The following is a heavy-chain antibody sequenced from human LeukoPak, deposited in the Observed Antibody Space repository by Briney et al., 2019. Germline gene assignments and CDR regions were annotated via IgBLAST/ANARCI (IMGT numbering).Heavy chain of an antibody. CDR1: GFTFSSYT. Sequence: GGSLRLSCAASGFTFSSYTIHWVRQAPGKGLEWVAVISYDGRNIYYADSVKGRFTISRDNSKNTLYLQMNSLRAEDTAVYCCARVDSYSSSWSPMDYWGQGTLVTVSS. CDR3: ARVDSYSSSWSPMDY. D-gene: IGHD6-13*01. CDR2: ISYDGRNI. V-gene: IGHV3-30*04. J-gene: IGHJ4*02.